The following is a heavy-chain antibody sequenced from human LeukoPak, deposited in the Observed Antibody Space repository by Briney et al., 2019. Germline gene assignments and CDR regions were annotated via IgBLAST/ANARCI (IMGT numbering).Heavy chain of an antibody. Sequence: SETLSLTCTVSGYSISSGYYWSWIRQPPGKGLEWIGEINHSGSTNYNPSLKSRVTISVDTSKNQFSLKLSSVTAADTAVYYCARVRSARGGWYYYDTGLRSGTFDYWGQGTLVTVSS. V-gene: IGHV4-38-2*02. CDR2: INHSGST. J-gene: IGHJ4*02. CDR1: GYSISSGYY. D-gene: IGHD3-22*01. CDR3: ARVRSARGGWYYYDTGLRSGTFDY.